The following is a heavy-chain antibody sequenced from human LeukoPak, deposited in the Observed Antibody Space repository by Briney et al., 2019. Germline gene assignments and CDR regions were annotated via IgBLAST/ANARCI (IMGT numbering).Heavy chain of an antibody. J-gene: IGHJ6*03. D-gene: IGHD5-18*01. Sequence: SETLSLTCTVSGGSISSYYWSWIRQPPGKGLEWIGDIYYIGSTNYNPSLKSRVTISVDTSKNQVSLKLTSVTAADTAVYYCARTTEGGYTYGYFYYYYMDVWGKGTTVPISS. CDR3: ARTTEGGYTYGYFYYYYMDV. CDR1: GGSISSYY. V-gene: IGHV4-59*01. CDR2: IYYIGST.